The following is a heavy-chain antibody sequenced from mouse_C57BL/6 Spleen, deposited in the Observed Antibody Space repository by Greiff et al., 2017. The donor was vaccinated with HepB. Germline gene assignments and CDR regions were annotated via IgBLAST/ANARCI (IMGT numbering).Heavy chain of an antibody. Sequence: EVQLQQSGPELVKPGASVKISCKASGYTFTDYYMNWVKQSHGKSLEWIGDINPNNGGTSYNQKFKGKATLTVDKSSSTAYMELRSLTSEDSAVYYCARRTGSFDVWGTGTTVTVSS. J-gene: IGHJ1*03. CDR3: ARRTGSFDV. V-gene: IGHV1-26*01. CDR1: GYTFTDYY. CDR2: INPNNGGT.